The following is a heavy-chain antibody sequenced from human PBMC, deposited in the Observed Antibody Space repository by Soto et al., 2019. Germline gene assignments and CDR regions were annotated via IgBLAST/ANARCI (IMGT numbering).Heavy chain of an antibody. D-gene: IGHD6-19*01. J-gene: IGHJ4*02. CDR3: ARGRHWLDY. CDR1: GGSISNYY. CDR2: IYYTGST. Sequence: QVQLQESGPGLVKPSETLSLTCTVSGGSISNYYWSWIRQPPGKGLEWIGYIYYTGSTNYNPSLKRRATISVDTSENQFSLRLSSVTAADTAIYYSARGRHWLDYWGQGTLVTVSS. V-gene: IGHV4-59*01.